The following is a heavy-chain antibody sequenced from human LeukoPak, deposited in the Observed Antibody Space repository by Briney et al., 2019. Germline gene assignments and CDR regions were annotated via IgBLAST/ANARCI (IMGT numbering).Heavy chain of an antibody. CDR3: ARPLGYCSGGSCPD. J-gene: IGHJ1*01. CDR1: GGTFSSYA. D-gene: IGHD2-15*01. Sequence: SVKVSCKASGGTFSSYAISWVRQAPGQGLEWMGGIIPIFGTANYAQKFQGRVTITADEFTSTAYMELSSLRSEDTAVYYCARPLGYCSGGSCPDWGQGTLVTVSS. V-gene: IGHV1-69*13. CDR2: IIPIFGTA.